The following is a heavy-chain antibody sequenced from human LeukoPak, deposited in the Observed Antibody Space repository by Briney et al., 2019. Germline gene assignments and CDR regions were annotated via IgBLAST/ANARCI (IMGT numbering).Heavy chain of an antibody. CDR3: ARRFGDSGYVPVWFDP. V-gene: IGHV4-39*01. CDR2: IYYSGST. J-gene: IGHJ5*02. CDR1: GGSISSSSYY. D-gene: IGHD3-22*01. Sequence: PSETLSLTCTVSGGSISSSSYYWGWIRQPPGKGLEWIGSIYYSGSTYYNPSLKSRVTISVDTSKNQFSLKLSSVTAADTAVYYCARRFGDSGYVPVWFDPWGQGTLVTVSS.